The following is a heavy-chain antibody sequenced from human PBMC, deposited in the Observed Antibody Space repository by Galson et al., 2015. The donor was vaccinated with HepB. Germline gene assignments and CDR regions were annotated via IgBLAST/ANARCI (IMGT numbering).Heavy chain of an antibody. Sequence: SVKVSCKASGYTFTDYYIHWVRQAPGQGLKWMGRINSKSGGTDYEQNFQGRVTMTRDPSFSTVYMDLTRLRSDDTAVYYCATSIAVATTAFDYWGQGTLVTVSS. V-gene: IGHV1-2*06. D-gene: IGHD6-19*01. CDR1: GYTFTDYY. CDR3: ATSIAVATTAFDY. CDR2: INSKSGGT. J-gene: IGHJ4*02.